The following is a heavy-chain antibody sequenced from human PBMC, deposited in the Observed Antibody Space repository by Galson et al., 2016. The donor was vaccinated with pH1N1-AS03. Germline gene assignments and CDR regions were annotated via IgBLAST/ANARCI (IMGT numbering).Heavy chain of an antibody. CDR2: VYDIGGT. V-gene: IGHV4-31*03. CDR1: GVSIRSGGYY. Sequence: TLSLTCSVSGVSIRSGGYYWTWIRQFPGKGLEWIGFVYDIGGTNYNLSLRSRVSISLDTSRSQFSLRLTSVTAADTAVYYCARAPDFGDQKSFDYWGQGRLVIVSS. J-gene: IGHJ4*02. CDR3: ARAPDFGDQKSFDY. D-gene: IGHD4-17*01.